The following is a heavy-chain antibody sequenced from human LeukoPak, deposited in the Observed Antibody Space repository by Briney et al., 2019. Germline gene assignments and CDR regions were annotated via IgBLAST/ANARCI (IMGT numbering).Heavy chain of an antibody. J-gene: IGHJ4*02. V-gene: IGHV1-69*05. Sequence: GSSVKVSCKASGGTFSSYAISWVRQAPGQGLEWMGGIIPIFGTANYAQKFQGRVTITTDESTSTAYMELSSLRSEDTAVYYCARRGYYYDSSDIFFDYWGQGTLVTVSS. CDR2: IIPIFGTA. D-gene: IGHD3-22*01. CDR3: ARRGYYYDSSDIFFDY. CDR1: GGTFSSYA.